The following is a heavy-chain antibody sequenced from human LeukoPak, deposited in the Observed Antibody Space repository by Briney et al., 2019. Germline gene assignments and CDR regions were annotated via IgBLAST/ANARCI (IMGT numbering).Heavy chain of an antibody. V-gene: IGHV1-69*04. D-gene: IGHD5-18*01. J-gene: IGHJ4*02. CDR2: IIPILGIA. Sequence: SVKVPCKASGGTFSSYAISWVRQAPGQGLEWMGRIIPILGIANYAQKFQGRVTITADKSTSTAYMELSSLRSEDTAVYYCARTSRARRLPYYFDYWGQGTLVTVSS. CDR3: ARTSRARRLPYYFDY. CDR1: GGTFSSYA.